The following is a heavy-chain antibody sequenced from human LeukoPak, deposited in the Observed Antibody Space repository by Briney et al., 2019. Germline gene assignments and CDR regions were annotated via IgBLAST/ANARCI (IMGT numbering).Heavy chain of an antibody. D-gene: IGHD6-19*01. Sequence: PSETLSLTCTVSGGSISNHYWSWIRQTPGKGLEWIGYIHYTGTTNYNPTLKSRVTISVDMSKNQFSPNIDSVTAADTAVYYCARGGWSLDFWGQGTLVTVSS. J-gene: IGHJ4*02. CDR1: GGSISNHY. CDR3: ARGGWSLDF. V-gene: IGHV4-59*11. CDR2: IHYTGTT.